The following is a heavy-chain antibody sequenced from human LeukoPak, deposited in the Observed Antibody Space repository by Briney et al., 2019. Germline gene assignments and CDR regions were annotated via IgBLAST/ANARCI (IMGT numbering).Heavy chain of an antibody. D-gene: IGHD6-13*01. CDR3: AKDRDDSSSFSNWFDP. CDR2: IRYDGSNK. V-gene: IGHV3-30*02. CDR1: GFTFSGSA. Sequence: GGSLRLSCAASGFTFSGSAMHWVRQAPGKGLEWVAFIRYDGSNKYYADSVKGRFTISRDNSKNTLYLQMNSLRAEDTAEYYCAKDRDDSSSFSNWFDPWGQGTLVTVSS. J-gene: IGHJ5*02.